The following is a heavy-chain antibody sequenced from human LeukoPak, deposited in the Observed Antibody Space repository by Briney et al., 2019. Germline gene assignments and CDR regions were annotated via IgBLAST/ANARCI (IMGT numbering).Heavy chain of an antibody. J-gene: IGHJ4*02. Sequence: GGSLRLSRAASGFTFSSYEMNWVRQAPGKGLEWVSYISSSGSTIYYADSVKGRFTISRDNAKNSLYLQMNGLRAEDTAVYYCARWTTVTTLWYFDYWGQGTLVTVSS. V-gene: IGHV3-48*03. CDR2: ISSSGSTI. CDR3: ARWTTVTTLWYFDY. CDR1: GFTFSSYE. D-gene: IGHD4-17*01.